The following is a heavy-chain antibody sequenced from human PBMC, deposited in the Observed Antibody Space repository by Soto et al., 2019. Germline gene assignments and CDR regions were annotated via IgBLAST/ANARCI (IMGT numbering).Heavy chain of an antibody. V-gene: IGHV3-74*01. CDR2: INGDGSTT. CDR1: GFTFSTYW. CDR3: ARGSRGYYYMDV. J-gene: IGHJ6*03. Sequence: EVQLVESGGDLVQPGGSLRLSCVASGFTFSTYWLHWVRQVPGKGLVWVSRINGDGSTTNYADSVKGRLTISRDNAKNTVYLQVNSLRAEDTAVYYCARGSRGYYYMDVWGRGTPVTV.